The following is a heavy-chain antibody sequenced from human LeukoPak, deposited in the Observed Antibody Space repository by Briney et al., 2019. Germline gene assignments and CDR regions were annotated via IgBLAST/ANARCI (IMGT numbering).Heavy chain of an antibody. D-gene: IGHD4-23*01. CDR3: ATGGD. V-gene: IGHV3-23*01. CDR2: ISGGGRDT. CDR1: GFSFSTFV. J-gene: IGHJ4*02. Sequence: GGSLRLSCVASGFSFSTFVMSWVRQAPGKGLEWVSRISGGGRDTYYADSVKGRFTISRDNSKNTLYLQMNSLRAEDTAVYYCATGGDWGQGTLVTVSS.